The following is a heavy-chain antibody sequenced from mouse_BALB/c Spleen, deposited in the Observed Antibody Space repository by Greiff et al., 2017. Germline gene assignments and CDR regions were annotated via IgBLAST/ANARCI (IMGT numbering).Heavy chain of an antibody. J-gene: IGHJ4*01. CDR3: AVGKRPFYAMDY. CDR2: ISDGRSYT. CDR1: GFTFRDYY. V-gene: IGHV5-4*02. Sequence: EVKAEESWGGLVKPGGSLKLPRPASGFTFRDYYMLWVRQTPEKRLEWVATISDGRSYTYYPDSVKGRFTISRDNAKNNLYLQMSSLKCEGAAMYYCAVGKRPFYAMDYWGQGTSVTVSS.